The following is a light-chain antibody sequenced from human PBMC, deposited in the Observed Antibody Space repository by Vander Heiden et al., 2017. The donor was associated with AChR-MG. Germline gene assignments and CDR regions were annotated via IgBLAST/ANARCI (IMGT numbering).Light chain of an antibody. V-gene: IGLV1-47*01. CDR2: RNN. CDR1: RPNIGSNY. Sequence: QSVLTQPPSASGTPGQRVTISCSGSRPNIGSNYVYWYQQLPGTAPKLLIDRNNQRPSVVPDRFSGSKSGTSASLAISGLRSEDEADYYCAAWDDSLSDVVFGGGTKLTVL. J-gene: IGLJ2*01. CDR3: AAWDDSLSDVV.